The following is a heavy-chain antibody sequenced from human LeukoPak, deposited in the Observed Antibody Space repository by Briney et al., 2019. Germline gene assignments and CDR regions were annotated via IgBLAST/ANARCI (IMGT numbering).Heavy chain of an antibody. Sequence: GRSLRLSCAASGFTFSSSGMHWVRQAPGKGLEWVAVVSYDGRNKYHADSVKGRFTISRDNSKNTLYMQMNSLRAEDTAVYYCAKDYGYYSSYYYGMDVWGQGTTVTVSS. V-gene: IGHV3-30*18. CDR1: GFTFSSSG. CDR2: VSYDGRNK. J-gene: IGHJ6*02. D-gene: IGHD4-11*01. CDR3: AKDYGYYSSYYYGMDV.